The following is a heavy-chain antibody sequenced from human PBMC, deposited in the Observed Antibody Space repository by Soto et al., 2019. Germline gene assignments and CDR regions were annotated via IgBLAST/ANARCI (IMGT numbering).Heavy chain of an antibody. Sequence: VASVKVSCKASGGTFSSYAISWVRQAPGQGLEWMGGIIPIFGTANYAQKFQGRVTITADKSTSTAYMELSSLRSEDTAVYYCARGCSGGSCYRMNVWGQGTTVTVSS. CDR3: ARGCSGGSCYRMNV. J-gene: IGHJ6*02. D-gene: IGHD2-15*01. V-gene: IGHV1-69*06. CDR1: GGTFSSYA. CDR2: IIPIFGTA.